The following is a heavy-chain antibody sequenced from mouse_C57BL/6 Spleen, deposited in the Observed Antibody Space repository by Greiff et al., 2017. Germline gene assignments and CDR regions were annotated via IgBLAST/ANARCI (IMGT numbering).Heavy chain of an antibody. V-gene: IGHV2-3*01. CDR3: AKFSTVNYAMYY. D-gene: IGHD1-1*01. CDR2: IWGDGST. Sequence: VKLMESGPGLVAPSQSLSITCTVSGFSLTSYGVSWVRQPPGKGLEWLGVIWGDGSTNYHAALITSLSISKDNSNSQVFLKLNSLQTDDTATYYCAKFSTVNYAMYYWGQGTSVTVSS. J-gene: IGHJ4*01. CDR1: GFSLTSYG.